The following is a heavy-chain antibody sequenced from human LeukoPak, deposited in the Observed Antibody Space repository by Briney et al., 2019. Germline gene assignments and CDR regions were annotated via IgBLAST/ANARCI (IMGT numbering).Heavy chain of an antibody. CDR1: GYTFTSYG. J-gene: IGHJ4*02. V-gene: IGHV1-18*01. CDR3: ARRGKHYYGSGSTPYDY. Sequence: EASVKVSCKASGYTFTSYGISWVRQAPGQGLEWMGWISAYNGNTNYAQKLQGRVTMTTDTSTSTAYMELRSLRSDDTAVYYCARRGKHYYGSGSTPYDYWGQGTLVTVSS. CDR2: ISAYNGNT. D-gene: IGHD3-10*01.